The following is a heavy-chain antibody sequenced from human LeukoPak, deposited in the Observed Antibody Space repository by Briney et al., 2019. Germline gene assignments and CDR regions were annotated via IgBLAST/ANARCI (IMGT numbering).Heavy chain of an antibody. CDR2: IYYSGST. D-gene: IGHD3-22*01. CDR1: GGSISSGGYY. CDR3: ARGLNYYDSSGYSNWFDP. V-gene: IGHV4-31*03. Sequence: SETLSLTCTVSGGSISSGGYYWSWIRQHPGKGLEWIGYIYYSGSTYYNPSLKSRVTISVDTSKNQFSLKLSSVTAADTAVCYCARGLNYYDSSGYSNWFDPWGQGTLVTVSS. J-gene: IGHJ5*02.